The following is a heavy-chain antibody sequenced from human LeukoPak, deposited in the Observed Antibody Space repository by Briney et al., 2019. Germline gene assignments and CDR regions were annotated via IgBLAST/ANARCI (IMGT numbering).Heavy chain of an antibody. CDR1: GYTFTGYY. J-gene: IGHJ4*02. D-gene: IGHD3-22*01. V-gene: IGHV1-2*02. CDR2: INPNSGGT. Sequence: ASVTVSCKASGYTFTGYYMHWVRQAPGQGLEWMGWINPNSGGTNYAQKFQGRVTMTRDTSISTAYMELSRLRSDDTAVYYCARASGYYDSSGYYRGAADFDYWGQGTLVTVSS. CDR3: ARASGYYDSSGYYRGAADFDY.